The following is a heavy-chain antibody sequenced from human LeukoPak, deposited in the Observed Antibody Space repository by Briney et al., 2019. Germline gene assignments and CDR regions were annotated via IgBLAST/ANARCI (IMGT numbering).Heavy chain of an antibody. CDR3: AKDQGTYYDILTGHFDY. D-gene: IGHD3-9*01. J-gene: IGHJ4*02. V-gene: IGHV3-23*01. Sequence: GGSLRLSCAASGFTFSSYGMSWVRQAPGKGLEWVSAISGSGGSTYYADSVKGRFTISRDNSKNTLYLQMNSLRAEDTAVYYCAKDQGTYYDILTGHFDYWGQGTLVTVSS. CDR1: GFTFSSYG. CDR2: ISGSGGST.